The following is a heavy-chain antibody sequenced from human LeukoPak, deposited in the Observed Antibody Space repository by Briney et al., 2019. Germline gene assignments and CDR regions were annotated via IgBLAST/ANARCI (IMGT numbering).Heavy chain of an antibody. J-gene: IGHJ6*03. Sequence: ASVKVSCKASGGTFSSYAISWVRQAPGQGLEWMGWISAYNGNTNYAQKLQGRVTMTTDTSTSTAYMELRSLRSDDTAVYYCARIGETNLTPYYYYYMDVWGKGTTVTVSS. CDR1: GGTFSSYA. CDR3: ARIGETNLTPYYYYYMDV. CDR2: ISAYNGNT. V-gene: IGHV1-18*01. D-gene: IGHD3-22*01.